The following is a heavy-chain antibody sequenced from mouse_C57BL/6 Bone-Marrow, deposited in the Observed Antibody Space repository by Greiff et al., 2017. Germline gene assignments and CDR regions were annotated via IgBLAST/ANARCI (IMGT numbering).Heavy chain of an antibody. CDR3: VRLDDWFAY. Sequence: EVQVVESGGGLVQPKGSLKLSCAASGFSFNTYAMNWVRQAPGKGLEWVARIRSKSNNYATYYADSVKDRFTISRDDSESMLYLQMNNLKTEDTAMYYCVRLDDWFAYWGQGTLVTVSA. V-gene: IGHV10-1*01. CDR1: GFSFNTYA. D-gene: IGHD3-1*01. J-gene: IGHJ3*01. CDR2: IRSKSNNYAT.